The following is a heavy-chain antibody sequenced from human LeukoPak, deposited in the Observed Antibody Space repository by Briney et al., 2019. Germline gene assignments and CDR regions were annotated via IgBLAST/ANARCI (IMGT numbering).Heavy chain of an antibody. CDR2: ISSSGSTI. CDR1: GFTFSSYE. D-gene: IGHD3-22*01. V-gene: IGHV3-48*03. Sequence: GGSLRLSCAASGFTFSSYEMNWVRQAPGKGLEWVSYISSSGSTIYYADSVKGRFTISRDNAMNSLYLQMNSLRAEDTAVYYCARGAHDDSSGYYFAYNWLDPWGQGTLVTVSS. J-gene: IGHJ5*02. CDR3: ARGAHDDSSGYYFAYNWLDP.